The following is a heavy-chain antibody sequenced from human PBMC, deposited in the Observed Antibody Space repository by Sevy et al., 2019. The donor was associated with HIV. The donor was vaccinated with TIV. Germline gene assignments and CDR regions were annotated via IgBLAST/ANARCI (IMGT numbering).Heavy chain of an antibody. CDR1: AFTFSSYN. D-gene: IGHD1-26*01. CDR2: ISGSSNYI. J-gene: IGHJ4*02. V-gene: IGHV3-21*06. Sequence: GGSLRLSCAASAFTFSSYNMNWVRQAPGKGLEWVPGISGSSNYIYYAGSLKGHFIISRDNAKNTLYLQMNSLRADDTAVYYCARGPPDGSYDYFDYWGQGTLVTVSS. CDR3: ARGPPDGSYDYFDY.